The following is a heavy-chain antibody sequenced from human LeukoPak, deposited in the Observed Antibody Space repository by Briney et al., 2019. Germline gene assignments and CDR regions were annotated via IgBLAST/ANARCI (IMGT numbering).Heavy chain of an antibody. J-gene: IGHJ6*02. CDR1: GGSISSYY. V-gene: IGHV4-59*12. D-gene: IGHD2-21*01. Sequence: SETLSLTCTVSGGSISSYYWSWIRQPPGKGLEWIGYIYYSGSTNYNPSLKSRVTISVDTSKNQFSLKLSSVTAADTAVYYCARDDSGMDVWGQGTTVTVSS. CDR3: ARDDSGMDV. CDR2: IYYSGST.